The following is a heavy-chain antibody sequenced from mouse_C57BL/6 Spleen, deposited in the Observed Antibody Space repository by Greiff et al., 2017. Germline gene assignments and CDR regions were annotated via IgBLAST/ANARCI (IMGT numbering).Heavy chain of an antibody. CDR2: FYPGSGSI. CDR3: ARHVLHYYGSKPRMYFDV. V-gene: IGHV1-62-2*01. D-gene: IGHD1-1*01. CDR1: GYTFTEYT. Sequence: QVQLQQSGAELVKPGASVKLSCKASGYTFTEYTIHWVKQRSGQGLEWIGWFYPGSGSIKYNEKFKDKATLTADKSSSTVYMELSRLTSEDSAVYFCARHVLHYYGSKPRMYFDVWGTGTTVTVSS. J-gene: IGHJ1*03.